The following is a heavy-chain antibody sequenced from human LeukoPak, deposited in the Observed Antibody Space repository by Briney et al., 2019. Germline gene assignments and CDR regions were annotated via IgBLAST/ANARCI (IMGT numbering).Heavy chain of an antibody. Sequence: TGGSLRLSCAASGFTFSSYAMHWVRQAPGKGLEWVAVISYDGSNKYYADSVKGRFTISRDNSKNTLYLQMNSLRAEDTAVYYCARDRNYGSGDYWGQGTLVTVSS. CDR2: ISYDGSNK. D-gene: IGHD3-10*01. CDR1: GFTFSSYA. J-gene: IGHJ4*02. CDR3: ARDRNYGSGDY. V-gene: IGHV3-30-3*01.